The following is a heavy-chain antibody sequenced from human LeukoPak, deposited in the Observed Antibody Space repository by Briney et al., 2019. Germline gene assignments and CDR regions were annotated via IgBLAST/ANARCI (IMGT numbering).Heavy chain of an antibody. V-gene: IGHV4-39*02. J-gene: IGHJ5*02. CDR2: IYYSGST. CDR1: GGSISSSSYY. D-gene: IGHD2-2*01. CDR3: AREHIVVVPAARNWFDP. Sequence: SETLSLTCTVSGGSISSSSYYWGWIRQPPGKGLEWIGSIYYSGSTYYNPSLKSRVTISVDTSKNQFPLKLSSVTAADTAVYYCAREHIVVVPAARNWFDPWGQGTLVTVSS.